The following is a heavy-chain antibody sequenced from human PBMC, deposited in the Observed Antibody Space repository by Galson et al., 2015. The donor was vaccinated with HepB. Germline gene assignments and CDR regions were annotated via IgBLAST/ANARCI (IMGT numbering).Heavy chain of an antibody. CDR3: AHRGSGSPWDAFDI. Sequence: PALVKPTQTLTLTCTFSGFSLSTSGVGVGWIRQPPGKALEWLALIYWDDDKRYSPSLKSRLTITKDTSKNQVVLTMTNMDPADTATYYCAHRGSGSPWDAFDIWGQGTMVTVSS. CDR2: IYWDDDK. J-gene: IGHJ3*02. V-gene: IGHV2-5*02. CDR1: GFSLSTSGVG. D-gene: IGHD1-26*01.